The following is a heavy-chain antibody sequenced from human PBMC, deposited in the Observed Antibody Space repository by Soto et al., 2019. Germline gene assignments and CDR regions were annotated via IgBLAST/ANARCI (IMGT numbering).Heavy chain of an antibody. CDR1: GGSISSSSYY. CDR3: ACIFSGGYGYGFYYYGMDV. J-gene: IGHJ6*02. V-gene: IGHV4-39*01. Sequence: SETLCLTCTVSGGSISSSSYYWGWIRQPPGKGLEWIGSIYYSGSTYYNPSLKSRVTISVDTSKNQFSLKLSSVTAADTAVYYCACIFSGGYGYGFYYYGMDVWGQGTTVT. CDR2: IYYSGST. D-gene: IGHD5-18*01.